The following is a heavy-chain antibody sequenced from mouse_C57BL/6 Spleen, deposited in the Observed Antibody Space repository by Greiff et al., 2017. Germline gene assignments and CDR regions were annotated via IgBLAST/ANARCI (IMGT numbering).Heavy chain of an antibody. J-gene: IGHJ4*01. V-gene: IGHV5-17*01. CDR1: GFTFSDYG. D-gene: IGHD2-4*01. Sequence: EVKLMESGGGLVKPGGSLKLSCAASGFTFSDYGMHWVRQAPEKGLEWVAYISSGSSTIYYADTVKGRSTISRDNAKNTLFLQMTSLRSEDTAMYYCARGDYDDAMDYWGQGTSVTVSS. CDR3: ARGDYDDAMDY. CDR2: ISSGSSTI.